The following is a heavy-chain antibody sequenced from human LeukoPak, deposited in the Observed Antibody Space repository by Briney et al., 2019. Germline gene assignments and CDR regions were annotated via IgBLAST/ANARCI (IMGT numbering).Heavy chain of an antibody. D-gene: IGHD4-23*01. V-gene: IGHV3-21*01. CDR3: AKDRARVYGGNSDAFDI. CDR1: GFTFSSYS. CDR2: ISSSSSYI. J-gene: IGHJ3*02. Sequence: GGSLRLSCAASGFTFSSYSINWVRQAPGKGLEWVSSISSSSSYIYYADSVKGRFTISRDNAKNSLYLQMNSLRAEDTAVYYCAKDRARVYGGNSDAFDIWGQGTMVTVSS.